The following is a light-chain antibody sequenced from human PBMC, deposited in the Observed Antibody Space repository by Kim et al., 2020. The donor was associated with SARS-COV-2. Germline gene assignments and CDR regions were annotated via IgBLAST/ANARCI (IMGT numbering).Light chain of an antibody. CDR3: QQYGSHHT. J-gene: IGKJ2*01. Sequence: EIVLTQSPGTLSLSPGERATLSCRASQSVSSSYLAWYQQKPGQAPRLLIYGASSRATGIPDRFSGSGSGTDFTLTISRLEPEDFAVYYCQQYGSHHTFGQGTKLEI. CDR1: QSVSSSY. CDR2: GAS. V-gene: IGKV3-20*01.